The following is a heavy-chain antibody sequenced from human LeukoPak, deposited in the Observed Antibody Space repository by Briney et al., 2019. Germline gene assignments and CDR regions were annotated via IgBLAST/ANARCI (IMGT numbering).Heavy chain of an antibody. CDR2: IYSGGST. Sequence: PGGSLRLSCAASGFTVSSNYMSWVRQAPGKGLEWVSVIYSGGSTYYADSVKGRFTISRDNSKNTLYLQMNSLRAEDTAVYYCARSGRYYYGSGSYPPGPDYWGQGTLVTVSS. J-gene: IGHJ4*02. D-gene: IGHD3-10*01. CDR1: GFTVSSNY. V-gene: IGHV3-53*05. CDR3: ARSGRYYYGSGSYPPGPDY.